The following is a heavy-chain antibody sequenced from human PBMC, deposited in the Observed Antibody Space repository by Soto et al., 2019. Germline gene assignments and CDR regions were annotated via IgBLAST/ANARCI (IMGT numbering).Heavy chain of an antibody. CDR3: ASSYGSGYRAFDY. J-gene: IGHJ4*02. CDR1: GDTFTFYS. D-gene: IGHD3-10*01. CDR2: INPILSMS. V-gene: IGHV1-69*02. Sequence: QVQLVQSGAEVKKPGSSVRVSCKASGDTFTFYSINWVRQAPGLGLEWMGRINPILSMSTYAQRFQGRVTMTEDKSTSTAYMELSSVRSEDTAMYYCASSYGSGYRAFDYWGQGALVTVSS.